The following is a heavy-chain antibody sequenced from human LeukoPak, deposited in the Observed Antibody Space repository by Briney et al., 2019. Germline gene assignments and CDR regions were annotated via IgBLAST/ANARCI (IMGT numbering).Heavy chain of an antibody. Sequence: GGSLRLSCAASGFTFSSYAMSWVRQAPGKGLEWVSAISGSGGSTYYADSVKGRFTISRDNAKNSLYLQVNSLRAEDTALYYCAKVRGSGSYSYFDYWGQGTLVTVSS. V-gene: IGHV3-23*01. CDR2: ISGSGGST. D-gene: IGHD3-10*01. J-gene: IGHJ4*02. CDR3: AKVRGSGSYSYFDY. CDR1: GFTFSSYA.